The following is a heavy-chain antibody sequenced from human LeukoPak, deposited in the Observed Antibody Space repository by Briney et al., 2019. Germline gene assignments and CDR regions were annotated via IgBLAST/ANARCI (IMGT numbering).Heavy chain of an antibody. V-gene: IGHV4-59*01. CDR3: ATQTGPPEAVDI. CDR1: GGSISSYY. Sequence: SETLSLTCRVSGGSISSYYWSWIRQPPGKGLEWIGYMYHSGRTNYNPSLKSRVTISVDTSKNQFSLKLSSVTAADTAVYYCATQTGPPEAVDIWGQGTMVTVSS. CDR2: MYHSGRT. J-gene: IGHJ3*02. D-gene: IGHD1-1*01.